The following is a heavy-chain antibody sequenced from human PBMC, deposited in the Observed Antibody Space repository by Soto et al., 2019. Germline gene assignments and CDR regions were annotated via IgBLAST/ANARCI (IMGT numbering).Heavy chain of an antibody. V-gene: IGHV3-33*01. D-gene: IGHD2-15*01. CDR2: IYYDGSNE. Sequence: QVQLVESGGGVVQPGRSLRLSCAASEFTFSNFGMHWVRQAPGKGLEWVAVIYYDGSNEYYADSVKGRFTISRDKSKNTLYLQMNSLRAEDTAVYYCARVDVVVAADAFDIWGQGTMVTVSS. J-gene: IGHJ3*02. CDR3: ARVDVVVAADAFDI. CDR1: EFTFSNFG.